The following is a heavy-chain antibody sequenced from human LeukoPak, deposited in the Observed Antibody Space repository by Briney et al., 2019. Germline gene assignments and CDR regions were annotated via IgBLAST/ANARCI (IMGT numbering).Heavy chain of an antibody. CDR1: GFTFSSYW. CDR2: INSDGSNT. Sequence: GGSLRLSCAASGFTFSSYWMHWVRQAPGKGLVWVSRINSDGSNTSYADSVKGRFTISRDNAKNTLYLQMNSLRAEDTAVYYCARNGYSHGIFDYWGQGTLVTVSS. CDR3: ARNGYSHGIFDY. D-gene: IGHD5-18*01. V-gene: IGHV3-74*01. J-gene: IGHJ4*02.